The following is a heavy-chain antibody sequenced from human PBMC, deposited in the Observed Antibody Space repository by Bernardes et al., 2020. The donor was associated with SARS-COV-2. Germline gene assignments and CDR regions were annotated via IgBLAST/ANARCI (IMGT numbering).Heavy chain of an antibody. D-gene: IGHD4-17*01. CDR2: FSGSGTDT. J-gene: IGHJ5*02. CDR3: VKDGGRSYGDYGTT. V-gene: IGHV3-23*01. CDR1: GFTFSSSA. Sequence: VEALFLSCAASGFTFSSSAMTWVRQAPGAGLEWVSTFSGSGTDTYYLDSVKGRFTISRDNSRNTLYLQMNSLRADDTAVYYCVKDGGRSYGDYGTTWGQGTLVTVSS.